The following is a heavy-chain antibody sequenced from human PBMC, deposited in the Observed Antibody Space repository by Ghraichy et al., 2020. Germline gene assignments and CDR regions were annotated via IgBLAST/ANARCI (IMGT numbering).Heavy chain of an antibody. J-gene: IGHJ4*02. Sequence: SVKVSCKASGGSSYTFSWVRLAPGQGHEWMGGIIPMFGRADYAEKFQGRVTITADKSTNTVFLELSSLTSEDTAVYYCARGGWLGGAGYFDYWGQGTPVTVSS. CDR3: ARGGWLGGAGYFDY. V-gene: IGHV1-69*06. CDR2: IIPMFGRA. CDR1: GGSSYT. D-gene: IGHD2-21*01.